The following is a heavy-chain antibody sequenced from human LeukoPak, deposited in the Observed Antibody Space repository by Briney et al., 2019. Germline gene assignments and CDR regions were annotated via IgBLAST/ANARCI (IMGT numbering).Heavy chain of an antibody. CDR2: IYSTRTT. CDR1: GFTFSSNY. Sequence: GGSLRLSCAATGFTFSSNYMNWVRQAPGKGLEWVSVIYSTRTTYYADSVKGRFTISRDNSKNTVYLQMNSLRADDTAVYYCARDRDSGYDDDAFDIWGQGTMVSVSS. J-gene: IGHJ3*02. V-gene: IGHV3-53*01. CDR3: ARDRDSGYDDDAFDI. D-gene: IGHD5-12*01.